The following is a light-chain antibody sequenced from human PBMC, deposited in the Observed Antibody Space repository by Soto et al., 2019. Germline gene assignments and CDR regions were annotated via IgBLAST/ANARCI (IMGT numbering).Light chain of an antibody. J-gene: IGKJ1*01. Sequence: EIVLTQSPGTLSLSPGERATLSCRASQSVSSSYLAWCQQKPGQAPRLLIYGASSRATGIPDRFSGSGSGTDFTLTISRLEPEDFAVYYCQQYGSSPPTTFGQGTKVEIK. CDR1: QSVSSSY. CDR3: QQYGSSPPTT. CDR2: GAS. V-gene: IGKV3-20*01.